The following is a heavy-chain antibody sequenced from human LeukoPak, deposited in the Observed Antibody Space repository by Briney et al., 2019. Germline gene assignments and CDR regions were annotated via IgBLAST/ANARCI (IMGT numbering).Heavy chain of an antibody. CDR2: VYHSGST. CDR1: DYSISSGNY. V-gene: IGHV4-38-2*01. D-gene: IGHD3-22*01. J-gene: IGHJ4*02. Sequence: SETLSLTCAVSDYSISSGNYGGWIRQPPGKGLEWIGSVYHSGSTHYSPSLKSRVTIAVDTSKNQFSLKLSSVTAADTAVYYCAGNDSSGYFDYWGQGTLVTVSS. CDR3: AGNDSSGYFDY.